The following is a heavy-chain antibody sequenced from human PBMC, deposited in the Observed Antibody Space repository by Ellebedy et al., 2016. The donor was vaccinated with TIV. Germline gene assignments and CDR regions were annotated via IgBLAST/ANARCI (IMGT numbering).Heavy chain of an antibody. CDR1: GVRFGTHA. Sequence: GESLKISXVVSGVRFGTHAMHWVRQAPGKGLEWVAVISYDGRNQFYAASVKGRFTVSRDNSKNTLYLQMNSLRAEDTAVYYCAKGEGTGVDYWGQGTLVTVSS. J-gene: IGHJ4*02. V-gene: IGHV3-30*04. CDR2: ISYDGRNQ. CDR3: AKGEGTGVDY. D-gene: IGHD7-27*01.